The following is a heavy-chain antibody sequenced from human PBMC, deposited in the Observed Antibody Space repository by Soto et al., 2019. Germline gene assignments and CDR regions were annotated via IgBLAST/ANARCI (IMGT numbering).Heavy chain of an antibody. CDR3: ARDHLRDKYSSRAPQDY. CDR2: ISAYNGNT. D-gene: IGHD6-13*01. Sequence: GPSVKVSCKASGYTFTSYGISWVRQAPGQGLEWMGWISAYNGNTNYAQKLQGRVTMTTDTSTSTAYMELRSLRSDDTAVYYCARDHLRDKYSSRAPQDYWGQGTLVTVSS. V-gene: IGHV1-18*01. J-gene: IGHJ4*02. CDR1: GYTFTSYG.